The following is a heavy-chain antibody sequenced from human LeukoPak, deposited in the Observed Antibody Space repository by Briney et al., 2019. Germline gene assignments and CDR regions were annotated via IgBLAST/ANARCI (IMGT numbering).Heavy chain of an antibody. CDR1: GFTFSNYW. J-gene: IGHJ4*02. CDR3: AREGAYSSSSDVDF. D-gene: IGHD6-6*01. Sequence: GGSLRLSRAASGFTFSNYWMSWGRQAPGKGLEWVANIKQDGSAKYYVDFVKGRFTISRDNVKNSLYLQMSSLRAEDTAVYYCAREGAYSSSSDVDFWGQGTLVTVSS. V-gene: IGHV3-7*01. CDR2: IKQDGSAK.